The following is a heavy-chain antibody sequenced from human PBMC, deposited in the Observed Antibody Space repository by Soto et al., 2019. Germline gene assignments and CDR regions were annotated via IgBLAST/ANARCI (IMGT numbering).Heavy chain of an antibody. Sequence: QVQLQESGPGLVEPSQTLSLTCTVSGGSISSGDYYWSWNRQHPGKGLEWIGYIYYSGITYYNPSHKSRVTISVDTSKNQFTLKLRSVTAANTAVYYCARWWSGSRQEFDPWGQGTLVTVSS. CDR2: IYYSGIT. CDR1: GGSISSGDYY. J-gene: IGHJ5*02. V-gene: IGHV4-31*03. CDR3: ARWWSGSRQEFDP. D-gene: IGHD3-3*01.